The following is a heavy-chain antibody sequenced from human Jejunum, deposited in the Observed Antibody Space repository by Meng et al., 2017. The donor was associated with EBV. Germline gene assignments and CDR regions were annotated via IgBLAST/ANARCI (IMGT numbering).Heavy chain of an antibody. J-gene: IGHJ4*02. CDR3: ARSFGGVLADSFDY. CDR1: GGTFTNYA. Sequence: VGVVQSGAEVKMPGAPVKVSCKAAGGTFTNYAFSWVQQAPGQGLEWIGGVIPIFGTANYAQKFQGRVTLTADKSTSTAYMQLSMLRSEDTAVYYCARSFGGVLADSFDYWGQGTLVTVSS. V-gene: IGHV1-69*06. CDR2: VIPIFGTA. D-gene: IGHD3-16*02.